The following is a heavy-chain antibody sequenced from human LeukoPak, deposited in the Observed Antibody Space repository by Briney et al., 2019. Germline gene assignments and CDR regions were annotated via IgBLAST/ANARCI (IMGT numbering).Heavy chain of an antibody. CDR2: IYYSGST. CDR3: ARESKGAAAGKNYFDY. CDR1: GGSISSSTYY. D-gene: IGHD6-13*01. V-gene: IGHV4-39*07. Sequence: PSETLSLTCTVSGGSISSSTYYWGWIRQPPGKGLEWIGSIYYSGSTYYNPSLKSRVTISVDTSKNQFSLKLSSVTAADTAVYYCARESKGAAAGKNYFDYWGQGTLVTVSS. J-gene: IGHJ4*02.